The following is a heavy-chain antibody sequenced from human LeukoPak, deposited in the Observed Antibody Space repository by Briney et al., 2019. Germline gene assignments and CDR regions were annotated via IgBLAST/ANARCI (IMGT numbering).Heavy chain of an antibody. CDR3: ANEIRPNDY. J-gene: IGHJ4*02. CDR2: IKEDGSKK. V-gene: IGHV3-7*03. Sequence: GGSLRLSCEVSGFMFNNYWMDWVRQAPGKGLEWVANIKEDGSKKNYLDSVKGRFTISRDNAKNSLYLQMNSLRAEDTAVYYCANEIRPNDYWGQGTQVTVSS. CDR1: GFMFNNYW. D-gene: IGHD4-17*01.